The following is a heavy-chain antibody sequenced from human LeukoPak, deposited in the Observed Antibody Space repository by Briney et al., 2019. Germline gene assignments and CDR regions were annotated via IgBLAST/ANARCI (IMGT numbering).Heavy chain of an antibody. Sequence: ASVKVSCKASGYTFTGYYMHWVRQAPGQGLEWMGWINPNSGGTNYAQKFQGRVTMTRDTSISTAYMERSRLGSDDTAVYYCARDSGGYCSSTSCYRTLLDIWGQGTMVTVSS. CDR2: INPNSGGT. V-gene: IGHV1-2*02. CDR3: ARDSGGYCSSTSCYRTLLDI. CDR1: GYTFTGYY. J-gene: IGHJ3*02. D-gene: IGHD2-2*01.